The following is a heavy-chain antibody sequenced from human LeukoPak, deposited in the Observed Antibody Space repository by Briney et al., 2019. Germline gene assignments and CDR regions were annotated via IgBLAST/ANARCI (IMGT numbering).Heavy chain of an antibody. D-gene: IGHD1-26*01. CDR3: ARDEEPIVGATPDAFDI. Sequence: GASVKVSCKASGYTFTSYDINWVRQATGQGLEWMGWMNPNSGNTGYAQKFQGRVTITRNTSISTAYMELSSLRSEDTAVYYCARDEEPIVGATPDAFDIWGQGTMVTVSS. V-gene: IGHV1-8*03. CDR2: MNPNSGNT. J-gene: IGHJ3*02. CDR1: GYTFTSYD.